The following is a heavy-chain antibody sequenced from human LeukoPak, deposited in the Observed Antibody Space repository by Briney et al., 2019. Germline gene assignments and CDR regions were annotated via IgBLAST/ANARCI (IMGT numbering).Heavy chain of an antibody. Sequence: PGGSLRLSCAASGITFNNYAMSWVRQAPGKGLEWVSAITGSGGNTYYADSVKGRFTISRDNSKNTLYLQMNSLRAEDTAVYYCAKTGAARPEYWGQGTLVTVSS. CDR1: GITFNNYA. D-gene: IGHD6-6*01. J-gene: IGHJ4*02. V-gene: IGHV3-23*01. CDR3: AKTGAARPEY. CDR2: ITGSGGNT.